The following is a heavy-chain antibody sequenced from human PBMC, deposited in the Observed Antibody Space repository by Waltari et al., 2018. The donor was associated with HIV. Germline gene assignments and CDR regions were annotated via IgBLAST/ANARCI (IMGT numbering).Heavy chain of an antibody. J-gene: IGHJ4*02. CDR3: ATPIMIAFGGDDF. CDR2: IKSDGSST. V-gene: IGHV3-74*01. CDR1: GFTFSTYW. Sequence: EVQLVESGGGLVQPGGSLRLSCAASGFTFSTYWMHWVRQVPGKGLVWVARIKSDGSSTSYAASLKGRFTVSRDNAKNTLYLQMNSLRPEDSAVYYCATPIMIAFGGDDFWGQGTLVTVSS. D-gene: IGHD3-16*01.